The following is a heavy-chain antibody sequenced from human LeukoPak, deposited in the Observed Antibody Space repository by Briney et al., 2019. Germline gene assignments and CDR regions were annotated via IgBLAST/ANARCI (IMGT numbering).Heavy chain of an antibody. Sequence: ASVKVSCKASGYTFTSYDINWVRQATGQGLEWMGWMNPNSGNTGYAQKFQGRVTITRNTSISTAYMELSSLRSDDTAVYYCARVAPNRRYCSGGTCLNSFDYWGQGTLVTVSS. CDR2: MNPNSGNT. V-gene: IGHV1-8*03. J-gene: IGHJ4*02. CDR3: ARVAPNRRYCSGGTCLNSFDY. CDR1: GYTFTSYD. D-gene: IGHD2-15*01.